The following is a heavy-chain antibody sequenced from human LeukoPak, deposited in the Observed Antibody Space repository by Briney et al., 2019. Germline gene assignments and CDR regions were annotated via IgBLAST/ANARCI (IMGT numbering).Heavy chain of an antibody. D-gene: IGHD2-15*01. CDR3: AKSTNSCSGGSCYSGFDY. J-gene: IGHJ4*02. Sequence: GGSLRLSCAASGFTFSSYAMSWVRQAPGKGLEWVSAISGSGGSTYYADSVKGRFTISRDNSRNTLYLQMNSLRAEDTAIYYCAKSTNSCSGGSCYSGFDYWGQGTLVTASS. V-gene: IGHV3-23*01. CDR2: ISGSGGST. CDR1: GFTFSSYA.